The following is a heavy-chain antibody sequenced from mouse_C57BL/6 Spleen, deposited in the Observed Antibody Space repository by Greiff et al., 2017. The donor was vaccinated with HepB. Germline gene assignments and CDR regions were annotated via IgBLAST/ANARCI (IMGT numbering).Heavy chain of an antibody. Sequence: QVQLQQPGAELVKPGASVKMSCTASGYTFTSYWITWVKQRPGQGLEWIGDLYPGSGSTNYNEKFKSKTTLTVDTSSSTAYMQLSSLTSEDSAVYYCARGGYYGSSYGFAYWGQGTLVTVAA. CDR1: GYTFTSYW. V-gene: IGHV1-55*01. CDR2: LYPGSGST. J-gene: IGHJ3*01. D-gene: IGHD1-1*01. CDR3: ARGGYYGSSYGFAY.